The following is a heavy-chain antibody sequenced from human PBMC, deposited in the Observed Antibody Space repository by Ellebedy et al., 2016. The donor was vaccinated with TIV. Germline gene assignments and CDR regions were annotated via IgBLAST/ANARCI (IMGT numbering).Heavy chain of an antibody. V-gene: IGHV4-34*01. CDR1: GGSFSGYY. J-gene: IGHJ3*02. Sequence: MPSETLSLTCAVYGGSFSGYYWIWIRQPPGKGLEWIGEINHSGSTNYNPSLKTRVIISVDTSQNQFSLKMSSRTDADTAVYSCARTPGGNAEGDTFEIWGQGTMVTVSS. CDR2: INHSGST. CDR3: ARTPGGNAEGDTFEI. D-gene: IGHD4-23*01.